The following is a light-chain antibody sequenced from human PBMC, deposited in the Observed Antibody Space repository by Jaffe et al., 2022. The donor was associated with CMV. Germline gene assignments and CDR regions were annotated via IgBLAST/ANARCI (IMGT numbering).Light chain of an antibody. V-gene: IGLV1-51*02. Sequence: QSVLTQPPSVSAAPGQKVTISCSGSSSNIGNNYVSWYQQLPGTAPKLLIYENYKRPSGIPDRFSASKSGTSTTLGITGLQTGDEADYYCGTWDDSLSAGVFGGGTKLTVL. CDR3: GTWDDSLSAGV. CDR2: ENY. CDR1: SSNIGNNY. J-gene: IGLJ2*01.